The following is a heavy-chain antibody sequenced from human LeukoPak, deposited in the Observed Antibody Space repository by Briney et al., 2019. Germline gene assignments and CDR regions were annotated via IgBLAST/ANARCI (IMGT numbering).Heavy chain of an antibody. CDR2: ISGSGGST. D-gene: IGHD3-3*01. J-gene: IGHJ4*02. Sequence: GGSLRLSCAASGFTFSSYAMSWVRQAPGKGLEWVSVISGSGGSTYYADSVKGRFTISRDNSKNTLYLQMNSLRAEDTAVYYCAKSSHDFWSGYDYWGQGTLVTVSS. CDR1: GFTFSSYA. V-gene: IGHV3-23*01. CDR3: AKSSHDFWSGYDY.